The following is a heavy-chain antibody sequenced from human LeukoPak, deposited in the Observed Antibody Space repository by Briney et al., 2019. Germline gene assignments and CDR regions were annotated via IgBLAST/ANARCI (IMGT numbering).Heavy chain of an antibody. D-gene: IGHD6-19*01. Sequence: ASVKVSCKASGYTFTGYYMHWVRQAPGQGLEWMGWINPNSGGTNYAQKFQGRVTMTRDTSISTAYMELSGLRSDDTAVYYCAREEAVANPPLDYWGQGTLVTVSS. CDR1: GYTFTGYY. V-gene: IGHV1-2*02. J-gene: IGHJ4*02. CDR3: AREEAVANPPLDY. CDR2: INPNSGGT.